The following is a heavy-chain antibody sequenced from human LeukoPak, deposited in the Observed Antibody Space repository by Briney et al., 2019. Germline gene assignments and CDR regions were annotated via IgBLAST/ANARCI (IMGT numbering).Heavy chain of an antibody. CDR3: ASEKPEKLYFDY. J-gene: IGHJ4*02. V-gene: IGHV4-4*07. CDR2: IYTSGST. CDR1: GGSISSYY. Sequence: SETLSLTCTVSGGSISSYYWSWVRQPAGKGLEWIGRIYTSGSTNYNPSLKSRVTMSVDTSKNQFSLKLSSVTAADTAVYYCASEKPEKLYFDYRGQGTLVTVSS.